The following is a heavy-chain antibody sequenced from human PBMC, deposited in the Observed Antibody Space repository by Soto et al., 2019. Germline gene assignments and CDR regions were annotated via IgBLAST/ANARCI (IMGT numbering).Heavy chain of an antibody. CDR1: GFSLSSTRVA. CDR2: IYWDDDK. Sequence: QITLNESGPTLVKPTQTLTLTCTFSGFSLSSTRVAVGWIRQPPGKALEWLALIYWDDDKRYSPFLKSRRTIHSHTXXNQGVLTMTNMDPVDTATYYCAHSVVAGLGYYFDYWGQGTLVAVSS. D-gene: IGHD6-19*01. J-gene: IGHJ4*02. V-gene: IGHV2-5*02. CDR3: AHSVVAGLGYYFDY.